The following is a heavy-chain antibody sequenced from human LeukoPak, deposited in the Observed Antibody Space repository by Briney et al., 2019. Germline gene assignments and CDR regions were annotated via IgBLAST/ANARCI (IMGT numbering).Heavy chain of an antibody. CDR1: GFTFSSYS. Sequence: GGSLRLSCAASGFTFSSYSMNWVRQALGQGLERVSSISSSRSYIYYADTVKGRFTISRDNAKNSLYLQMNSLRAEDTAVYYCARDDSMVRGVIIYYYYYGMDVWGQGATVTVSS. D-gene: IGHD3-10*01. CDR2: ISSSRSYI. CDR3: ARDDSMVRGVIIYYYYYGMDV. J-gene: IGHJ6*02. V-gene: IGHV3-21*01.